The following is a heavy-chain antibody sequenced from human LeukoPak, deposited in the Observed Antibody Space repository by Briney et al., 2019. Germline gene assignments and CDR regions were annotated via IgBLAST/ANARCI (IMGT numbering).Heavy chain of an antibody. J-gene: IGHJ5*02. CDR2: ISGSGGST. CDR1: GFTFSSYA. D-gene: IGHD3-10*01. Sequence: GGSLRLSCAASGFTFSSYAMTWVRQAPGKGLEWVSVISGSGGSTDYADSVKGRFTISRDNSKNTMYLQMNSLRAEDTALYYCARDRSGSYPNWFDPWGQGTLVTVSS. V-gene: IGHV3-23*01. CDR3: ARDRSGSYPNWFDP.